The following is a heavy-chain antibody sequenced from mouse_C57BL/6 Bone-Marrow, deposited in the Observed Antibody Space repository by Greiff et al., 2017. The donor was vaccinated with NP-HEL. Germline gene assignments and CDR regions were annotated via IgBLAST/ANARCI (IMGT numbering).Heavy chain of an antibody. J-gene: IGHJ1*03. CDR3: ARSYGSSFYWYFDV. V-gene: IGHV1-64*01. CDR2: IHPNSGST. CDR1: GYTFTSYW. Sequence: QVQLQQPGAELVKPGASVKLSCKASGYTFTSYWMHWVKQRPGQGLEWIGMIHPNSGSTNYNEKFKSKAILTVDTSSSTLYMQLSSLTSDDSAVYYCARSYGSSFYWYFDVWGTGTTVTVSS. D-gene: IGHD1-1*01.